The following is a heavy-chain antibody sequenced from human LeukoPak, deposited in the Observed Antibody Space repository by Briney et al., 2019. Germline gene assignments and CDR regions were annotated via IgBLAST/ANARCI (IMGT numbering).Heavy chain of an antibody. CDR1: GFTFSSYG. CDR3: AKAIVVLISGQFWDY. V-gene: IGHV3-30*02. Sequence: GGSLRLSCAASGFTFSSYGMHWVRQAPGKGLEWVAFIRFDGSYNSYSDSVKGRFTISSDNSKNTLYLQMNSLRAEDTAIYYCAKAIVVLISGQFWDYWGQGTLVTVSS. J-gene: IGHJ4*02. D-gene: IGHD3-22*01. CDR2: IRFDGSYN.